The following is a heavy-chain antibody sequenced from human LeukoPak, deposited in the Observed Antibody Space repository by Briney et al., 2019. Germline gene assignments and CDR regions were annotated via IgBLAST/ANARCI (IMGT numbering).Heavy chain of an antibody. V-gene: IGHV4-61*08. CDR2: IYHSGST. J-gene: IGHJ4*02. D-gene: IGHD5-18*01. Sequence: SETLSLTCTVSGGSISSGGYYWSWIRQHPGKGLEWIGYIYHSGSTNYNPSLKSRVTISVDTSKNQFSLKLSSVTAADTAVYFCARHSYAYFDYWGQGTLVTVSS. CDR3: ARHSYAYFDY. CDR1: GGSISSGGYY.